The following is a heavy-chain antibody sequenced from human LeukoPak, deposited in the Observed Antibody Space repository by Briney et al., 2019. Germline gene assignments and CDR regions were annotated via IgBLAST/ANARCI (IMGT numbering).Heavy chain of an antibody. CDR3: ARATAVAGPFDY. V-gene: IGHV3-23*01. CDR1: GFTFSSYA. J-gene: IGHJ4*02. CDR2: MSGSSGGST. Sequence: PGGSLRLSCAASGFTFSSYAMSWVRQAPGKGLEWVSGMSGSSGGSTYYADSVKGRFTISRDNSKNTLYLQMSSLRAEDTAVYYCARATAVAGPFDYWGQGALVTVSS. D-gene: IGHD6-19*01.